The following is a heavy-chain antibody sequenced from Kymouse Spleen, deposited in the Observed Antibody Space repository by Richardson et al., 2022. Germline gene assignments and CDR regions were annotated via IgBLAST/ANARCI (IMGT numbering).Heavy chain of an antibody. CDR1: GFTFSSYG. CDR3: AKGQLGMKYYYYYGMDV. V-gene: IGHV3-30*18. D-gene: IGHD7-27*02. CDR2: ISYDGSNK. J-gene: IGHJ6*02. Sequence: QVQLVESGGGVVQPGRSLRLSCAASGFTFSSYGMHWVRQAPGKGLEWVAVISYDGSNKYYADSVKGRFTISRDNSKNTLYLQMNSLRAEDTAVYYCAKGQLGMKYYYYYGMDVWGQGTTVTVSS.